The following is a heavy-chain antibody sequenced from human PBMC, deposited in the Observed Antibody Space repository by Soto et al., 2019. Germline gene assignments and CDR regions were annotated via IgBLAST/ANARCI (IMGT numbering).Heavy chain of an antibody. Sequence: QVQLQQWGAGLLKPSETLSLTCAVYGGSFSGYYWSWIRQPPGKGLEWIGEINHSGSTNYNPSLKSRVTISVGTSKNQFSLKLSSVTAADTAVYYCARGPNYGSGSYYIKYYYYGMDVWGQGTTVTVSS. V-gene: IGHV4-34*01. J-gene: IGHJ6*02. CDR3: ARGPNYGSGSYYIKYYYYGMDV. D-gene: IGHD3-10*01. CDR1: GGSFSGYY. CDR2: INHSGST.